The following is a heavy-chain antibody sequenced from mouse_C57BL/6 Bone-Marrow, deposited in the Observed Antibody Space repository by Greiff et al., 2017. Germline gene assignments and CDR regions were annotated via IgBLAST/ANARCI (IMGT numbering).Heavy chain of an antibody. CDR2: INYDGSST. V-gene: IGHV5-16*01. CDR1: GFTFSDYY. CDR3: AKATGNYGSSYWYFDV. D-gene: IGHD1-1*01. J-gene: IGHJ1*03. Sequence: EVMLVESEGGLVQPGSSMKLSCTASGFTFSDYYMAWVRQVPEKGLEWVANINYDGSSTYYLDSLKSRFIISRDNAKNILYLQMSSLKSEDTATYYCAKATGNYGSSYWYFDVWCTGTTVTVSS.